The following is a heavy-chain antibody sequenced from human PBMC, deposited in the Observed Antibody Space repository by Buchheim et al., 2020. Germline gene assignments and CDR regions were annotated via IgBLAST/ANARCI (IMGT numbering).Heavy chain of an antibody. J-gene: IGHJ4*02. CDR2: IYYSGSP. CDR1: GGSISSGGYS. D-gene: IGHD3-22*01. V-gene: IGHV4-30-4*07. Sequence: QVQLQESGPGLVKPSQTLSLTCAVSGGSISSGGYSWSWIRQPPGKGLEWIGYIYYSGSPYYNPSLKSRVTISVDTSKNQFSLKLRSVTAADTAVYYCARGLYYDSSGYYFDYGGQGTL. CDR3: ARGLYYDSSGYYFDY.